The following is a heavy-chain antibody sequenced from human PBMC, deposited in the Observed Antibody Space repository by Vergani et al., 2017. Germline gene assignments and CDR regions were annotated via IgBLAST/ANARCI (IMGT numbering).Heavy chain of an antibody. Sequence: QAQLQQWGAGLLKPSETLSLTCAIYGGSFNDYWWTWIRQPPGKGLEWIGQIRHDGITHYSPSLKSRVTISIDTSTHQFSLNLRSVTAADTAVYYCAREGYCTNGVCFSLFDVWGRGALVTVSS. CDR2: IRHDGIT. CDR3: AREGYCTNGVCFSLFDV. J-gene: IGHJ4*02. CDR1: GGSFNDYW. V-gene: IGHV4-34*01. D-gene: IGHD2-8*01.